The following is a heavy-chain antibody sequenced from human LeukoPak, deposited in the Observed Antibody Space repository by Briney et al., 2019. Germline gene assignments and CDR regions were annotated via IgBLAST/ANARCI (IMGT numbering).Heavy chain of an antibody. V-gene: IGHV1-8*03. CDR1: GGTFSSYA. Sequence: AASVKVSCKASGGTFSSYAINWVRQATGQGLEWMGWMNPNSGNTGYAQKFQGRVTITRNTSISTAYMELSSLRSEDTAVYYCARAHERSSSDNWFDPWGQGTLVTVSS. CDR3: ARAHERSSSDNWFDP. D-gene: IGHD6-6*01. CDR2: MNPNSGNT. J-gene: IGHJ5*02.